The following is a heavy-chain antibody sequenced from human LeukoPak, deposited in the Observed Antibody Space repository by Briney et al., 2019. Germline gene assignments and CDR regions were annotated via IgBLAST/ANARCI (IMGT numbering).Heavy chain of an antibody. J-gene: IGHJ4*02. CDR2: INPNSGGT. CDR1: GYTFTGYY. Sequence: ASVKVSCKASGYTFTGYYMHWVRQAPGRGLEWMGWINPNSGGTNYAQKFQGRVTMTRDTSISTAYMELSRLRSDDTAVYYCARVGGDDFWSGYYPNDYWGQGTLVTVSS. D-gene: IGHD3-3*01. V-gene: IGHV1-2*02. CDR3: ARVGGDDFWSGYYPNDY.